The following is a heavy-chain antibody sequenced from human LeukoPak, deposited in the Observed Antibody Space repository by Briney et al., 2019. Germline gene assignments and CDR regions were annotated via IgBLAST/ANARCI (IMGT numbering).Heavy chain of an antibody. Sequence: GGSLRLSCAASGFTFSSYAMSWVRQAPGKGLEWVSAISVSGDNTYYADSVKGRFTMSRENAKNSLHLQMNSLRTGDTAVYYCARAVAGTHWLDPWGQGTLVTVSS. CDR2: ISVSGDNT. CDR3: ARAVAGTHWLDP. V-gene: IGHV3-23*01. CDR1: GFTFSSYA. D-gene: IGHD6-19*01. J-gene: IGHJ5*02.